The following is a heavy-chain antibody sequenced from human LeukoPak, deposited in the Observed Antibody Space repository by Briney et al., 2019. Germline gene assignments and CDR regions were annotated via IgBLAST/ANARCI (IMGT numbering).Heavy chain of an antibody. CDR1: GYTFTGYY. J-gene: IGHJ6*03. CDR3: ASTPSSYSSSWFPTYYYYYYMDV. D-gene: IGHD6-13*01. CDR2: INPNSGGT. V-gene: IGHV1-2*02. Sequence: ASVKVSCKASGYTFTGYYMHWVRQAPGQGLEWMGWINPNSGGTNYAQKFQGGVTMTRDTSISTAYMELSRLRSDDTAVYYCASTPSSYSSSWFPTYYYYYYMDVWGKGTTVTVSS.